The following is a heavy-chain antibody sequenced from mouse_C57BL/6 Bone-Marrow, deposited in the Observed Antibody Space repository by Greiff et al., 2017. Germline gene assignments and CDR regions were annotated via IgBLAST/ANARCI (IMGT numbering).Heavy chain of an antibody. D-gene: IGHD1-1*01. CDR1: GYTFTSYW. V-gene: IGHV1-52*01. CDR3: AREYYGSSSWYFDV. Sequence: VQLQQPGAELVRPGSSVKLSCKASGYTFTSYWMHWVKQRPIQGLEWIGNIDPSDSETHYNQKFKDKATLTVDKSSSTAYMQFSSLTSEDSAVYDCAREYYGSSSWYFDVWGTGTTVTVSS. J-gene: IGHJ1*03. CDR2: IDPSDSET.